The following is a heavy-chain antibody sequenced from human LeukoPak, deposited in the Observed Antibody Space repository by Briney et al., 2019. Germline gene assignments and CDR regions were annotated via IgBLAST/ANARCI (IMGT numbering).Heavy chain of an antibody. CDR3: ARGRWTDVARGSYYFDY. CDR2: ITPLFGTA. Sequence: SVKVSCKASGGTFIKYTISWVRQRPGQGLEWMGGITPLFGTANYAQKFQGRVTITADESASTAYMELSSLTSEDTAVYYCARGRWTDVARGSYYFDYWGQGTLVSVSS. CDR1: GGTFIKYT. V-gene: IGHV1-69*13. D-gene: IGHD3-10*01. J-gene: IGHJ4*02.